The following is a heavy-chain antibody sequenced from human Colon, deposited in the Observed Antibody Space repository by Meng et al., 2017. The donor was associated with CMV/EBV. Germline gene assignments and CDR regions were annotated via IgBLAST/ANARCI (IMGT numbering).Heavy chain of an antibody. V-gene: IGHV3-30*19. CDR2: ISYDGSNK. Sequence: GESLKISCAASGLAFSRCDFLCLCQAPGKGLEWVAVISYDGSNKYYADSVKGRFTISRDNSKNTLYLQMNSLRAEDTAVYYCASRDIVVVVAATGGPTEFDPWGQGTLVTVSS. D-gene: IGHD2-15*01. CDR1: GLAFSRCD. J-gene: IGHJ5*02. CDR3: ASRDIVVVVAATGGPTEFDP.